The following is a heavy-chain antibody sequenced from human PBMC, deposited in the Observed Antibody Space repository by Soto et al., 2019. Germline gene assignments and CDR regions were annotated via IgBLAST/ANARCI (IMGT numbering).Heavy chain of an antibody. CDR2: ISSSGSTI. Sequence: QVQLVESGGGLVQPGGSLRLSCAASGFTFSDYYMSWIRQAPGKGLEWVSYISSSGSTIYYADSVKGRFTISRDNAKNSLYLQMNSLRAEDTAVYYCARDATYGDPPCDAFDIWGQGTMVTVSS. J-gene: IGHJ3*02. D-gene: IGHD4-17*01. CDR1: GFTFSDYY. V-gene: IGHV3-11*01. CDR3: ARDATYGDPPCDAFDI.